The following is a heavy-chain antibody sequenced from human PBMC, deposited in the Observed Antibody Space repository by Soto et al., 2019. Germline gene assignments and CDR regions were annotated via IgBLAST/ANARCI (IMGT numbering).Heavy chain of an antibody. Sequence: GGSLRLSCAASGFTFSSYAMHWVRQAPGKGLEWVAVISYDGSNKYYADAVKGRFTISRDNSKNTLYLQMNSLRAEDTAVYYCARGVRRLQLSWPFDIWGQGTMVTVSS. V-gene: IGHV3-30-3*01. CDR3: ARGVRRLQLSWPFDI. CDR2: ISYDGSNK. D-gene: IGHD5-12*01. CDR1: GFTFSSYA. J-gene: IGHJ3*02.